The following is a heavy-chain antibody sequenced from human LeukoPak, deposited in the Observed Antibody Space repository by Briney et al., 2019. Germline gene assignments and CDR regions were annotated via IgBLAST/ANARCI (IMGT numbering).Heavy chain of an antibody. V-gene: IGHV3-21*01. CDR1: GFTFSSYS. D-gene: IGHD3-22*01. CDR2: ISSSSGYI. CDR3: ARDYYDSSGIDY. Sequence: GGSLRLSCAASGFTFSSYSMNWVRQAPGKGLEWVSSISSSSGYIYYADSVKGRFTMSRDNAKNSLFLQMNSLRAEDTAVYYCARDYYDSSGIDYWGQGTLVTVSS. J-gene: IGHJ4*02.